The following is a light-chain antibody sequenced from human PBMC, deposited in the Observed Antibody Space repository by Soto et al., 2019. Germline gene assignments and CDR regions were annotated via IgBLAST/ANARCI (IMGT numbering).Light chain of an antibody. CDR1: QFVGSN. CDR2: GAS. J-gene: IGKJ4*01. Sequence: EIVMTQSPATLSVSPGERATVSCRASQFVGSNLAWYQQKPGQAPRLLIYGASTRATGIPARFSGSRSGTEFTLTISSLQSEDFALYYCQQYNNWPPLTFGGGTKVEIK. V-gene: IGKV3-15*01. CDR3: QQYNNWPPLT.